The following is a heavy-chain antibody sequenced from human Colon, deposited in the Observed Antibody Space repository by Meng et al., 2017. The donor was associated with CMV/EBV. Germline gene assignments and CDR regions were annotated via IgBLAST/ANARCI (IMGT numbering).Heavy chain of an antibody. J-gene: IGHJ6*02. V-gene: IGHV3-23*01. CDR2: ISGTIDKT. CDR3: ATRPAQVILNFYGLDV. CDR1: GFSFSRCS. Sequence: GESLKISCAASGFSFSRCSMSWIRQAPGKGLEWVATISGTIDKTYTAESVKGRFTISRDNSKDTLYLHMDTLRAEDTAIYYCATRPAQVILNFYGLDVWGQGTTVTVSS. D-gene: IGHD2-21*01.